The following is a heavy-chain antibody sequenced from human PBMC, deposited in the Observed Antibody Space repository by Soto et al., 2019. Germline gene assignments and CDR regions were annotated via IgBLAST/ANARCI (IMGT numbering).Heavy chain of an antibody. CDR1: GGSISSGGYS. J-gene: IGHJ4*02. CDR2: MYHSGST. CDR3: ASVPDY. Sequence: QLQLQESGSGLVKPSQTLSLTCAVSGGSISSGGYSWSWIRQPPGKGLEWIGYMYHSGSTYYNPPLKRRVTISIDRSNNQFSLKLSSVPAADTAVYYCASVPDYWGQGILVTVSS. D-gene: IGHD2-2*01. V-gene: IGHV4-30-2*01.